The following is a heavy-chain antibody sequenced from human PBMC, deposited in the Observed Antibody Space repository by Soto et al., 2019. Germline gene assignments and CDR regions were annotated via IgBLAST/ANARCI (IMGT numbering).Heavy chain of an antibody. CDR3: ARVPTGGYDWN. D-gene: IGHD5-12*01. CDR1: GFTFSSYW. CDR2: INSDGSRT. Sequence: EVQLLESGGGLVQPGGSLRLSCAASGFTFSSYWMHWVRQAPGKGLVWVSRINSDGSRTDYADSVKGRFTISRDNAKNTLYLEMNSLIAEDTAVYYCARVPTGGYDWNWGQGTLVTVSS. V-gene: IGHV3-74*01. J-gene: IGHJ4*02.